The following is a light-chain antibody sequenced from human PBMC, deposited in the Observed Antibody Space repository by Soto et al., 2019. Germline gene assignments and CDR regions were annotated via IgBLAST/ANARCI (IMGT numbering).Light chain of an antibody. CDR2: GNS. J-gene: IGLJ1*01. Sequence: QSALTQPPSVSGAPGQRVTISCTGSSSNIGAGYDVHWYQQLPGTAPKLLIYGNSNRPSGVPDRFSGSKSGTSAFLAITGLQAEDEADYYCQSYDSSLSGHYVFGTGTKVTVL. V-gene: IGLV1-40*01. CDR3: QSYDSSLSGHYV. CDR1: SSNIGAGYD.